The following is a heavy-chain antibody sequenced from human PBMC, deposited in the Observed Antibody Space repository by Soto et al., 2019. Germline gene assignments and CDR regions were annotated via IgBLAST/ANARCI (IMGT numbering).Heavy chain of an antibody. D-gene: IGHD1-1*01. Sequence: ASVKVSCKASGYTFTTYNIGWVRQAPGQGLEWMGWINTHTGDTNYAQNLKGRVTMTTDTPTSTAYMELRSLISDDTAVYYCARVPLAGAWFGPWGQGTLVTVSS. CDR3: ARVPLAGAWFGP. CDR1: GYTFTTYN. CDR2: INTHTGDT. V-gene: IGHV1-18*01. J-gene: IGHJ5*02.